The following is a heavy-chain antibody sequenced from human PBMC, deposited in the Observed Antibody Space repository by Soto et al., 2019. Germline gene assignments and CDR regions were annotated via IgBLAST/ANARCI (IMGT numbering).Heavy chain of an antibody. CDR1: GYTFTSYA. D-gene: IGHD2-2*01. V-gene: IGHV1-3*01. CDR3: ARGDGYCSSTSCYVNYGMDV. CDR2: INAGNGNT. Sequence: GASVKVSCKASGYTFTSYAMHWVRQAPGQRLEWIGWINAGNGNTKYSQKFQGRVTITRDTSASTAYMELSSLRSEDTAVYYCARGDGYCSSTSCYVNYGMDVWGQGTMVTVSS. J-gene: IGHJ6*02.